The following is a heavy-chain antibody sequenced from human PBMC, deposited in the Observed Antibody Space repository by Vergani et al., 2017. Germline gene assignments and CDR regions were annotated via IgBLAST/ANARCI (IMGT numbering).Heavy chain of an antibody. J-gene: IGHJ5*02. Sequence: QAQLVESGGGVVQPGGSLRLSCVGSGFNFSNYRMHWVRQAPGKGLEWVAFIRYDGGKKYFADSVEGRFTISRDNSKNTLYLQMNSLRAEDTAVYYCTKDKSDRRFFIWFGGFDPWGQGTLVTVSS. D-gene: IGHD3-10*01. CDR2: IRYDGGKK. V-gene: IGHV3-30*02. CDR3: TKDKSDRRFFIWFGGFDP. CDR1: GFNFSNYR.